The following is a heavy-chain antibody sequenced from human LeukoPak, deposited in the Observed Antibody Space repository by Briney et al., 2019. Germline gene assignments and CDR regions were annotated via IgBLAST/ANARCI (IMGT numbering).Heavy chain of an antibody. D-gene: IGHD1-26*01. CDR3: AIKNSGSGSYPTAFDY. V-gene: IGHV1-46*01. J-gene: IGHJ4*02. CDR2: INPSGGTT. Sequence: GASVKVSCKASGYIFTSYSMHWVRRAPGQGLEWMGIINPSGGTTNYAQKFQGRVTMTRDTSTSTVYMELRSLRSDDTAVYYCAIKNSGSGSYPTAFDYWGQGTLVTVSS. CDR1: GYIFTSYS.